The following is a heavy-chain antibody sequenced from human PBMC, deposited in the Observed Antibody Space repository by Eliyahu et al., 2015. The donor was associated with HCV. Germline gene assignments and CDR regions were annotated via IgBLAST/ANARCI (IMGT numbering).Heavy chain of an antibody. V-gene: IGHV4-61*01. CDR2: IYXRGST. Sequence: QVQLQESGPGLVKPSETLSLTCTVSGGXXXSGXYYWXWIRQXPGKGLEWIGYIYXRGSTNYNPSLKSRVTISVDTSKNQFSLKLSSVTAADTAVYYCAREYSGYEGWFDPWGQGTLVTVSS. D-gene: IGHD5-12*01. CDR1: GGXXXSGXYY. J-gene: IGHJ5*02. CDR3: AREYSGYEGWFDP.